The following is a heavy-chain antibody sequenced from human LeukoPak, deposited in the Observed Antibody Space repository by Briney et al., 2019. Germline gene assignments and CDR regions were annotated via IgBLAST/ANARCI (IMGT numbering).Heavy chain of an antibody. CDR2: INPNSGGT. Sequence: VASVKVSCKASGYTFTGYYMHWVRQAPGQGLEWMGWINPNSGGTNYAQKFQGRVTMTRDTSTSTAYMELSSLRSEDTAVYYCARGPQWIQLWSPSGMDVWGQGTTVTVSS. CDR3: ARGPQWIQLWSPSGMDV. V-gene: IGHV1-2*02. D-gene: IGHD5-18*01. J-gene: IGHJ6*02. CDR1: GYTFTGYY.